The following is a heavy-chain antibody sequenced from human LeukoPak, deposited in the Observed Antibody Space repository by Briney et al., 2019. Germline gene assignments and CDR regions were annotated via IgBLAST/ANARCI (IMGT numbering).Heavy chain of an antibody. J-gene: IGHJ4*02. CDR1: GFTFSSYA. D-gene: IGHD3-3*01. CDR3: AKQYDFWSGYYFDY. CDR2: ISGSGGST. Sequence: GGSLRLSCAVSGFTFSSYAMSWVRRAPGKGLEWVSIISGSGGSTYYSDSVKGRFTISRDNSKNTLYLQMNSLRAEDTAVYYCAKQYDFWSGYYFDYWGQGTLVTVSS. V-gene: IGHV3-23*01.